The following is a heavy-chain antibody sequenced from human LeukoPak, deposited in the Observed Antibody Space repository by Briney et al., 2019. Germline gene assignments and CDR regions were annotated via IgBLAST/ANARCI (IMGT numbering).Heavy chain of an antibody. J-gene: IGHJ4*02. D-gene: IGHD3-10*01. CDR3: AREGVGFRPLDY. CDR1: GGSISSYY. CDR2: FSTSGST. V-gene: IGHV4-4*07. Sequence: SETLSLTCTVSGGSISSYYWSWIRQPAGKGLEWIGRFSTSGSTNYNPSLKSRVTMSVDTSKNQFSLRLSSVTAADTAVYYCAREGVGFRPLDYWGQRTLVTVSS.